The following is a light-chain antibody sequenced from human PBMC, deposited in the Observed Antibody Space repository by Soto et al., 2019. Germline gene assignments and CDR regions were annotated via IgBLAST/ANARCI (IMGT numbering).Light chain of an antibody. Sequence: IQLTQSPSSLPASVGDRVTITCRASQGITTYFAWYQQKPGKAPKLLIYAASAVQSGVQSMFSGSGSGTDFTLTISSLQPEYFATYYCLQSNSYPYTFGQGTKLEIK. CDR1: QGITTY. V-gene: IGKV1-9*01. CDR2: AAS. CDR3: LQSNSYPYT. J-gene: IGKJ2*01.